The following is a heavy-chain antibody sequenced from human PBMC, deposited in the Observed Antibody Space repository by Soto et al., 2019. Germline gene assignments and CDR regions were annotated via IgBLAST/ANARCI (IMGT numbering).Heavy chain of an antibody. Sequence: QVQLVESGGGVVQPGRSLRLSCAASGFTFSSYAMHWVRQAPGKGLEWVAVISYDGRNKYYADSVKGRFTISRDNSKNTLYLQMNSLRAEDTAVYYCARGVSGGYYAHNDYWGQGTLVTVSS. CDR3: ARGVSGGYYAHNDY. D-gene: IGHD3-22*01. CDR1: GFTFSSYA. J-gene: IGHJ4*02. CDR2: ISYDGRNK. V-gene: IGHV3-30*04.